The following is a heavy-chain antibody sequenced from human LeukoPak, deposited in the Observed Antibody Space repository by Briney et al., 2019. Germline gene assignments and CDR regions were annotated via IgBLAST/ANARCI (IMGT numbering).Heavy chain of an antibody. CDR3: ARDLVTVTKGFDI. D-gene: IGHD4-17*01. CDR2: ISYIGTT. V-gene: IGHV4-59*11. Sequence: SETLSLTCAVSGDSFSSHYWTWIRQPPGRGLEWIGYISYIGTTNYNPSLKSRVTISIDTSENQFSLKLSSVTTADTAVYYCARDLVTVTKGFDIWGLGTMVSVSS. CDR1: GDSFSSHY. J-gene: IGHJ3*02.